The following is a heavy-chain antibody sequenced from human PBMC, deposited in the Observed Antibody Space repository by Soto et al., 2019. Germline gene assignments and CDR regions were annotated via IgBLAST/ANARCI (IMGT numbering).Heavy chain of an antibody. Sequence: ASVKVSCNASGYTFTGYYVHWVRQAPGQGLEWMGWINPNSGDTYLAQRFQGRVTMNRDTSIGTAYMELRGLTSDDTAEYYCAKGGAIVAAGTRVYLYNAMDVWRQGTTVTVS. J-gene: IGHJ6*02. V-gene: IGHV1-2*02. CDR1: GYTFTGYY. CDR3: AKGGAIVAAGTRVYLYNAMDV. CDR2: INPNSGDT. D-gene: IGHD1-26*01.